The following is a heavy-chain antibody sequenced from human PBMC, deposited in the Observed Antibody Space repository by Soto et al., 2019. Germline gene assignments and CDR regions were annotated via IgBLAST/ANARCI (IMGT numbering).Heavy chain of an antibody. CDR2: MNSDSGKT. CDR1: GYTFTSYD. D-gene: IGHD7-27*01. CDR3: ARGPDWGRFAY. Sequence: QVQLVQSGAEVKKPGASVKVSCKASGYTFTSYDINWVRQATGQGLEWMGWMNSDSGKTGYAQKFKGRVTMTRNTSIRTAYMEVNSLRSEDTAVYYCARGPDWGRFAYWGQGTLVTVSS. J-gene: IGHJ4*02. V-gene: IGHV1-8*01.